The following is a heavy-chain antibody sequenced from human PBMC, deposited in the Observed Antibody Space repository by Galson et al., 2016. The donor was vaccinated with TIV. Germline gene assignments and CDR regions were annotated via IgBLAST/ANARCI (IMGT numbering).Heavy chain of an antibody. V-gene: IGHV4-39*01. CDR1: GVSITLSNYF. D-gene: IGHD5-12*01. CDR3: ARRYEWGPGLGAFDV. J-gene: IGHJ3*01. CDR2: VYYTGDT. Sequence: LSLTCTVSGVSITLSNYFWGWIRQPPGKGLEWIGSVYYTGDTYYNPSLKSRVTISADTSKNQFSLKLNSVTAADTAVYHCARRYEWGPGLGAFDVWGLGTMVTVSS.